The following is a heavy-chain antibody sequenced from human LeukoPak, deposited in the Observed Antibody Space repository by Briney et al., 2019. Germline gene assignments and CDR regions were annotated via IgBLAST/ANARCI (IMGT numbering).Heavy chain of an antibody. J-gene: IGHJ6*03. D-gene: IGHD1-1*01. Sequence: PSETLSLTCTVSGGSISSYYWSWISQPPGKRLEWIGTIYYSGTTYYNPPLKSRVTISADTSKNHFSLKLSSVTAADTAVYYCARPGHSYYYMDVWGKGTTVTVSS. CDR3: ARPGHSYYYMDV. CDR1: GGSISSYY. CDR2: IYYSGTT. V-gene: IGHV4-39*02.